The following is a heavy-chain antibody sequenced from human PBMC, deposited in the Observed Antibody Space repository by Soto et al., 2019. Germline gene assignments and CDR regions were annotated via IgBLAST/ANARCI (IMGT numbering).Heavy chain of an antibody. J-gene: IGHJ3*02. V-gene: IGHV1-69*01. CDR1: GGTFSSYA. CDR2: IIPIFGTA. D-gene: IGHD3-22*01. Sequence: QVQLVQSGAEVKKPGSSVKVSCKASGGTFSSYAISWVRQAPGQGLEWMGGIIPIFGTANYAQKFQGRVTITADESTSTAYRELSSLRSEDTAVYYCARDRYYYDSSGLPADAFDIWGQGTMVTVSS. CDR3: ARDRYYYDSSGLPADAFDI.